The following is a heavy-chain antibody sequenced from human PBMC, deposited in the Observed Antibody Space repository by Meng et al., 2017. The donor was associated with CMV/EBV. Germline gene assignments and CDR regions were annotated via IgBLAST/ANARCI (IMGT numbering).Heavy chain of an antibody. CDR2: IYYSGST. CDR3: AREEIGLDP. CDR1: GGSISSGDYY. V-gene: IGHV4-30-4*08. Sequence: VQLQPWGEGLLKPSAPSSLTCTVSGGSISSGDYYWSWIRQPPGKGLEWIGYIYYSGSTYYNPSLKSRVTISVDTSKNQFSLKLSSVTAADTAVYYCAREEIGLDPWGQGTLVTVSS. D-gene: IGHD3/OR15-3a*01. J-gene: IGHJ5*02.